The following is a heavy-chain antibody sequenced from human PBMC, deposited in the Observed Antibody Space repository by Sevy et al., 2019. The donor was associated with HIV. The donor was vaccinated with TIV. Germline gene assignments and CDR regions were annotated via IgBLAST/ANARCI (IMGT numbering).Heavy chain of an antibody. CDR2: INWNAAAT. CDR3: AKEKSCGGACYYFDY. CDR1: LLRFEDSD. V-gene: IGHV3-20*04. Sequence: GGSLRLSCVASLLRFEDSDMNWVRQVPGKGLQWVSGINWNAAATSYTDSVKGRFTISRDNAKNTLYLQMDSLRGEDTGLYFCAKEKSCGGACYYFDYWGQGALATVSS. D-gene: IGHD2-21*02. J-gene: IGHJ4*02.